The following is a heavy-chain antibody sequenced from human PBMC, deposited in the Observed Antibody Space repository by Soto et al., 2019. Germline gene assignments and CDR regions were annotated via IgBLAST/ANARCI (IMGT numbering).Heavy chain of an antibody. V-gene: IGHV3-48*02. CDR1: GFTFSSYS. CDR3: ARDTPASDYDFWSGYSPRSYGMDV. D-gene: IGHD3-3*01. J-gene: IGHJ6*02. CDR2: ISSSSSTI. Sequence: GGSLRLSCAASGFTFSSYSMNWVRQAPGKGLEWVSYISSSSSTIYYADSVKGRFTISRDNAKNSLYLQMNSLRDEDTAVYYCARDTPASDYDFWSGYSPRSYGMDVWGQGTTVTVSS.